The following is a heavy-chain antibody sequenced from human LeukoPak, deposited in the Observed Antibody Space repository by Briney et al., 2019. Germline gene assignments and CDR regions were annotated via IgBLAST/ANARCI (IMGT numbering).Heavy chain of an antibody. J-gene: IGHJ6*03. Sequence: ASVKVSCKASGGTFISNAISWVRQAPGQGLEWMGGIIPIFGTANYAQKFQGRVTITADKSTSTAYMELSSLRSEDTAVYYCARNVGYCSGGSCSLVYYYMDVWGKGTTVTVSS. V-gene: IGHV1-69*06. CDR1: GGTFISNA. D-gene: IGHD2-15*01. CDR2: IIPIFGTA. CDR3: ARNVGYCSGGSCSLVYYYMDV.